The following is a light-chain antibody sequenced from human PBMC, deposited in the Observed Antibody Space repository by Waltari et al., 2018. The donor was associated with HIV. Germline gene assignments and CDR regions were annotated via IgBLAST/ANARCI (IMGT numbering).Light chain of an antibody. CDR3: SSYTTSSTWV. J-gene: IGLJ3*02. V-gene: IGLV2-14*01. CDR1: SSDIGGYKY. CDR2: EVS. Sequence: QSALTQPASVSGSPGQSITIPCNGTSSDIGGYKYVSWYQHQPGKAPKLMISEVSNRPSGVSNRFSGSKSGNTASLTISGLQAEDESDYYCSSYTTSSTWVFGGGTKLTVL.